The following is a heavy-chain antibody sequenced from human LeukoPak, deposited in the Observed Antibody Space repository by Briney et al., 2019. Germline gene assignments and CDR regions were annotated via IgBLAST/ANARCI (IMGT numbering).Heavy chain of an antibody. V-gene: IGHV1-69*02. J-gene: IGHJ4*02. Sequence: SVKVSCKASGGTFSSYTISWVRQAPGQGLEWMGRIIPILGIANYAQKFQGRVTITADKSTSTAYMELSSLRSEDTAVYYCARGRTETTWGFDYWGQGTLVTVSS. D-gene: IGHD1-7*01. CDR1: GGTFSSYT. CDR2: IIPILGIA. CDR3: ARGRTETTWGFDY.